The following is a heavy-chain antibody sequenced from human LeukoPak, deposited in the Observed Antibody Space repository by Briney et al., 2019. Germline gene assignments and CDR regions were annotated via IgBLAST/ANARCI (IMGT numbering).Heavy chain of an antibody. J-gene: IGHJ6*02. CDR2: ISAYNGNT. D-gene: IGHD2-2*01. Sequence: ASVKVSCKASGYTFTSYGISWVRQVPGQGLEWMGWISAYNGNTNYAQKLQGRVTMPTDASTSTAYMELRSLRSNDTAVYYCPRDRAYIVVVPAAIPPRYYYYGMDVWGQGTTVTVSS. CDR3: PRDRAYIVVVPAAIPPRYYYYGMDV. V-gene: IGHV1-18*01. CDR1: GYTFTSYG.